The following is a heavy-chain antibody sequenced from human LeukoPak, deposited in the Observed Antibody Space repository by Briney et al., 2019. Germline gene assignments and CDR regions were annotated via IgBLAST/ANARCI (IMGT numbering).Heavy chain of an antibody. D-gene: IGHD4-17*01. V-gene: IGHV4-34*01. CDR1: GGSFSGYY. CDR2: INHSGST. CDR3: ARGRLGGRLPTLNDS. Sequence: SETLSLTCAVYGGSFSGYYWSCIRQPPGKGLEWIGEINHSGSTSYNPSLKSRVTISVDTSKNQFSLKQSSVTAADTAVHHCARGRLGGRLPTLNDSWGQGTLVTVSS. J-gene: IGHJ4*02.